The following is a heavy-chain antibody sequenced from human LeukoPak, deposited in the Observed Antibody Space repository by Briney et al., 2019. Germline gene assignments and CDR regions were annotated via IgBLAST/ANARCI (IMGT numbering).Heavy chain of an antibody. Sequence: SETLSLTCTVSGGSISSYYWSWIRQPPGKGLEWIGYIYYSGSTNYNPSLKSRVTISVDTSKNQFSLKLSSVTAADTAVYYCARGESGYDSGANWFDPWGQGTLVTVSS. D-gene: IGHD5-12*01. CDR1: GGSISSYY. CDR2: IYYSGST. CDR3: ARGESGYDSGANWFDP. V-gene: IGHV4-59*12. J-gene: IGHJ5*02.